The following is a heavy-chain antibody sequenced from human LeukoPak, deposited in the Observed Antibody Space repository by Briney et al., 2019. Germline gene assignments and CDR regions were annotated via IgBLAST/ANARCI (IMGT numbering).Heavy chain of an antibody. CDR1: GFTFSSYA. V-gene: IGHV3-43*02. D-gene: IGHD5-18*01. CDR3: AKVSRGGYSYGTPAYYYGMDV. Sequence: PGGSLRLSCAASGFTFSSYAMSWVRQAPGKGLEWVSLISGDGGSTYYADSVKGRFTISRDNSKNSLYLQMNSLRTEDTALYYCAKVSRGGYSYGTPAYYYGMDVWGQGTTVTVSS. CDR2: ISGDGGST. J-gene: IGHJ6*02.